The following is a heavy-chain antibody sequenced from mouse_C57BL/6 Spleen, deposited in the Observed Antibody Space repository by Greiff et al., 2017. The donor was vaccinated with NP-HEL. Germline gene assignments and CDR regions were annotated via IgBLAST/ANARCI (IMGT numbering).Heavy chain of an antibody. CDR3: ARHGGTRFDY. CDR1: GFTFSSYT. V-gene: IGHV5-9*01. D-gene: IGHD2-14*01. CDR2: ISGGGGNT. J-gene: IGHJ2*01. Sequence: EVKLMESGGGLVKPGGSLKLSCAASGFTFSSYTMSWVRQTPEKRLEWVATISGGGGNTYYPDSVKGRFTISRDNAKNTLYLQMSSLRSEDTALYYCARHGGTRFDYWGQGTTLTVSS.